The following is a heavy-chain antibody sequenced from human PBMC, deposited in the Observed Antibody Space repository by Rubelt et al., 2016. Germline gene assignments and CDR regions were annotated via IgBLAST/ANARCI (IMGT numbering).Heavy chain of an antibody. V-gene: IGHV3-33*06. CDR2: IWYDGSNK. CDR3: AKDSTYYDSSGYLDV. Sequence: SYGMHWVRQAPGKGLEWVAVIWYDGSNKYYADSVKGRFTISRDNSKDTLYLQMNSLRAEDTAVYYCAKDSTYYDSSGYLDVWGQGTTVTVSS. CDR1: SYG. J-gene: IGHJ6*02. D-gene: IGHD3-22*01.